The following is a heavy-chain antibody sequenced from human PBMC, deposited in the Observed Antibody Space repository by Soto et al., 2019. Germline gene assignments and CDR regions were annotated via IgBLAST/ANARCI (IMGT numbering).Heavy chain of an antibody. D-gene: IGHD6-19*01. J-gene: IGHJ4*02. CDR3: ARAAISGWYPGGCAY. CDR2: INAGSGNT. Sequence: QVQVVQSGAEVKKPGASVKVSCKASGYTFTNYAIHWVRQAPGQRLEWMGWINAGSGNTKYSQNFQGRVTITWDTSASTAYMELSSLRSEDTAVYYCARAAISGWYPGGCAYWGQGTLVTVSS. CDR1: GYTFTNYA. V-gene: IGHV1-3*01.